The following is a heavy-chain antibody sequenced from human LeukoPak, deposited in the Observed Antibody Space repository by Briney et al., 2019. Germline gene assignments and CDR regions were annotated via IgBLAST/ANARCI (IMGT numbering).Heavy chain of an antibody. V-gene: IGHV1-2*02. CDR2: INPSSGGT. CDR3: AVARGSSSSFEWDYYYYYMDV. D-gene: IGHD6-6*01. CDR1: GYTFTGYY. J-gene: IGHJ6*03. Sequence: ASVKVSCKASGYTFTGYYMHWVRQAPGQGLEWMGWINPSSGGTNYAQKFQGRVTMTRDTSISTAYMELSRLRSDDTAVYYCAVARGSSSSFEWDYYYYYMDVWGKGTTVTVSS.